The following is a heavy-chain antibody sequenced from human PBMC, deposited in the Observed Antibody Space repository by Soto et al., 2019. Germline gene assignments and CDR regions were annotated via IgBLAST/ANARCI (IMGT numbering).Heavy chain of an antibody. CDR3: ARRGSTWYSWFDP. Sequence: PSETLSLTCNVSGAYVTTYCWSWIRQSPGKGLEWIGYISNSGNTNYNPSLKSRVTISLDTSKNHFSLKMRSVTAADTAVYYCARRGSTWYSWFDPWGPGTMMTF. D-gene: IGHD6-13*01. J-gene: IGHJ5*02. V-gene: IGHV4-59*02. CDR2: ISNSGNT. CDR1: GAYVTTYC.